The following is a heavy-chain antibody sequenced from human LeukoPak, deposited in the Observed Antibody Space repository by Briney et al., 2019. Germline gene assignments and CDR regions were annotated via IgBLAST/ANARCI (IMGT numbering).Heavy chain of an antibody. CDR3: ARADFGVVIYY. CDR2: IYYSGST. Sequence: SQTLSLTCTVSGGSISSGGYYWSWIRQHPGTGLEWIGYIYYSGSTYYNPPLKSRVTISVDTSKNQFSLKLSSVTAADTAVYYCARADFGVVIYYWGQGTLVTVSS. V-gene: IGHV4-31*03. D-gene: IGHD3-3*01. CDR1: GGSISSGGYY. J-gene: IGHJ4*02.